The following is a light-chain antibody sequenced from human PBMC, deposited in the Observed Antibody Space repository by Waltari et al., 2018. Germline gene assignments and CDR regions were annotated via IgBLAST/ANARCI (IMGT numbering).Light chain of an antibody. CDR1: TGAVTSGHY. CDR3: LLSYSGAWV. J-gene: IGLJ3*02. CDR2: DTS. V-gene: IGLV7-46*01. Sequence: QAVVTQEPSLTVSPGGTVTLTCGSSTGAVTSGHYPYWFQQTPGQAPSTLLFDTSNKHSWTPARFSGSLLGGKAALTLSGAQPEDEAEYYCLLSYSGAWVFGGGTKLTVL.